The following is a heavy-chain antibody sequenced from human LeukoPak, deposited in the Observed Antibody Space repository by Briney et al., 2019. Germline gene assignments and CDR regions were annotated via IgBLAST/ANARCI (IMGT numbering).Heavy chain of an antibody. Sequence: PGGSLRLSCAASGFTFDDYAMHWVRQAPGKGLEWVSGISWNSGSIGYADSVKGRFTISRDNAKNSLYLQMNSLRAEDTAVYYCARDGLWFGESTFDYWGQGTLVTVSS. D-gene: IGHD3-10*01. CDR3: ARDGLWFGESTFDY. CDR2: ISWNSGSI. J-gene: IGHJ4*02. V-gene: IGHV3-9*01. CDR1: GFTFDDYA.